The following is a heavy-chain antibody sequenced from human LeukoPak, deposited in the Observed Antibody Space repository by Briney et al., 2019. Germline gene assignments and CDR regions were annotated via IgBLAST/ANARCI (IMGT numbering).Heavy chain of an antibody. V-gene: IGHV3-23*01. CDR2: ISGSGGNT. CDR3: ARGLPRIGAFFDY. Sequence: AGGSLRLSCADSGFTFSNYAVSWVRQAPGKGLEWVSAISGSGGNTYYADSVKGRFTISRDNTKNSLYLQMNFLRAEDTAVYYCARGLPRIGAFFDYWGQGAPVTVSS. J-gene: IGHJ4*02. CDR1: GFTFSNYA.